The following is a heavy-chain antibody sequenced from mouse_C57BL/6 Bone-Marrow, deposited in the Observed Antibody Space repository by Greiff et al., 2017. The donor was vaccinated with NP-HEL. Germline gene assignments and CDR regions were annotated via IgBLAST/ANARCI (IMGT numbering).Heavy chain of an antibody. CDR1: GFSLTSYG. J-gene: IGHJ1*03. D-gene: IGHD2-2*01. CDR2: IWSGGST. V-gene: IGHV2-2*01. Sequence: VQVVESGPGLVQPSQSLSITCTVSGFSLTSYGVHWVRQSPGKGLEWLGVIWSGGSTDYNAAFISRLSISKDNSKSQVFFKMNSLQADDTAIYYCASRLKLDWYFDVWGTGTTVTVSS. CDR3: ASRLKLDWYFDV.